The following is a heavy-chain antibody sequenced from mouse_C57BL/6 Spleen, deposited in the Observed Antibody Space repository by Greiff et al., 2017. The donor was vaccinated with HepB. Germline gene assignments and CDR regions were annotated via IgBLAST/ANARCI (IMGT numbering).Heavy chain of an antibody. J-gene: IGHJ2*01. Sequence: QVQLKQPGAELVKPGASVKMSCKASGYTFTSYWITWVKQRPGQGLEWIGDIYPGSGSTNYNEKFKSKATLTVDTSSSTAYMQLSSLTSEDSAVYYCANGGNYDYDVYYFDYWGQGTTLTVSS. V-gene: IGHV1-55*01. D-gene: IGHD2-4*01. CDR2: IYPGSGST. CDR1: GYTFTSYW. CDR3: ANGGNYDYDVYYFDY.